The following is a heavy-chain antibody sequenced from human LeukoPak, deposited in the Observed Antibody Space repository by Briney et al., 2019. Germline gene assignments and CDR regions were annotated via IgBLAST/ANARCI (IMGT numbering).Heavy chain of an antibody. CDR2: IYYSEST. Sequence: SETLSLTCAVSGGSISSSSYYWGWIRQPPGKGLEWIGSIYYSESTYYNPSLKSRVTISVDTSKNQFSLKLSSVTAADTAVYYCARVVGFYYGSGSLSAFDIWGQGTMVTVS. J-gene: IGHJ3*02. V-gene: IGHV4-39*07. CDR3: ARVVGFYYGSGSLSAFDI. D-gene: IGHD3-10*01. CDR1: GGSISSSSYY.